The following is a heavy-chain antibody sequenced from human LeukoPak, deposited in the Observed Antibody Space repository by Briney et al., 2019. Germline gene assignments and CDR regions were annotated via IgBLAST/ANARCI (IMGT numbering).Heavy chain of an antibody. CDR2: VYYSGST. CDR3: ARELLRGNYFDY. V-gene: IGHV4-39*07. CDR1: SGSISSSSYY. D-gene: IGHD1-26*01. J-gene: IGHJ4*02. Sequence: PSETLSLTCTVSSGSISSSSYYWGWIRQPPGKGLEWIGSVYYSGSTFYNPSLKSRVTISVDTSKNQFSLKLSSVTAADTAVYYCARELLRGNYFDYWGQGTLVTVSS.